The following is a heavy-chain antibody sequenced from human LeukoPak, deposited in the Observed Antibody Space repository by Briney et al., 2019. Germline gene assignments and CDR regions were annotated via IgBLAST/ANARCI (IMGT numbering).Heavy chain of an antibody. V-gene: IGHV4-34*01. D-gene: IGHD6-25*01. CDR1: GGSFSGYY. J-gene: IGHJ6*03. CDR2: INHSGST. CDR3: ARRRRESGYYYYYFMDV. Sequence: SETLSLTCAVYGGSFSGYYWSWIRQPPGKGLEWIGEINHSGSTNYNPSLKSRVTISVDTSKNQFSLKLSSVTAADTAVYYCARRRRESGYYYYYFMDVWGKGTTVTVSS.